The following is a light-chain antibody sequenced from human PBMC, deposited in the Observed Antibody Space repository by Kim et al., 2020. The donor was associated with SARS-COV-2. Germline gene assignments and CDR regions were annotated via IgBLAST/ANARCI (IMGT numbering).Light chain of an antibody. Sequence: VSPGQTARITCSGDALPKRYVYWYQQKPGQAPVLVIYKDTERPSGIPERFSGSSSGTTVTLTISGVQAEDEADYYCQSADSSSPWVFGGGTQLTVL. CDR3: QSADSSSPWV. CDR2: KDT. J-gene: IGLJ3*02. V-gene: IGLV3-25*03. CDR1: ALPKRY.